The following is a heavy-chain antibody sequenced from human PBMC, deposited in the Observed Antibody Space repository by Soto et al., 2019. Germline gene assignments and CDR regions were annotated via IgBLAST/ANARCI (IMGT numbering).Heavy chain of an antibody. J-gene: IGHJ4*02. CDR2: IYYSGST. Sequence: QVQLQESGPGLVKPSQTLSLTCTVSGGSISSGGYYWSWIRQHPGKGLEWIGYIYYSGSTYYNPSLQSRVTTSVDTSKNQFSLKLSSVTAADTAVYYCARWAGGYQPFDYWGQGTLVTVSS. V-gene: IGHV4-31*03. D-gene: IGHD3-16*02. CDR3: ARWAGGYQPFDY. CDR1: GGSISSGGYY.